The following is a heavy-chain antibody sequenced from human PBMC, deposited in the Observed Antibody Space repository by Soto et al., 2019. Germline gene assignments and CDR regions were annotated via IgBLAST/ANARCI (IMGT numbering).Heavy chain of an antibody. J-gene: IGHJ4*02. Sequence: GGSLRLSCAASGFISSNNWMSWVRQAPGKGLESLANIKPDGSEKYYVDSVKGRFSISRDNTKNSLYLQMNSLRAEDTAVYYCARLAGVPYFDYWGQGTLVTVSS. D-gene: IGHD3-10*01. CDR2: IKPDGSEK. CDR1: GFISSNNW. CDR3: ARLAGVPYFDY. V-gene: IGHV3-7*03.